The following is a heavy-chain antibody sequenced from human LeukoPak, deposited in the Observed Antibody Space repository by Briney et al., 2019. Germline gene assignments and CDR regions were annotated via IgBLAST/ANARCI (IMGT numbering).Heavy chain of an antibody. Sequence: GASVTVSCKASGYTFTGYYMHWVRQAPGQGLEWMGWINPNSGGTNYAQKFQGRVTMTRDTSISTAYMELSRLRSDDTAVYYCARDPGANSYYFDYWGQGTLVTVSS. CDR3: ARDPGANSYYFDY. CDR2: INPNSGGT. J-gene: IGHJ4*02. D-gene: IGHD1-26*01. CDR1: GYTFTGYY. V-gene: IGHV1-2*02.